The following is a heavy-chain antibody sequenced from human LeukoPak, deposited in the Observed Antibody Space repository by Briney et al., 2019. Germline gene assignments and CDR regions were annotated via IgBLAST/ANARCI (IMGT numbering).Heavy chain of an antibody. CDR1: GFTLIRHE. CDR3: ARDAACTTSSCYKQIDS. J-gene: IGHJ4*02. CDR2: ISRSGSNT. D-gene: IGHD2-2*02. V-gene: IGHV3-48*03. Sequence: GGSLRLSRAASGFTLIRHEMNWVRQAPGKGLEWVSFISRSGSNTDYADSVKGRFTISRDDAKNSLYLQLNSLRGDDTAVYYCARDAACTTSSCYKQIDSWGQGTLVTVSS.